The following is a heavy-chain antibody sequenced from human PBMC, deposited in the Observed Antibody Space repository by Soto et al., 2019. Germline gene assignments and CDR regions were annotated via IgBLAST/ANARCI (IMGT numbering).Heavy chain of an antibody. CDR1: GFTSCSYG. Sequence: GGRLGVSGAGSGFTSCSYGMHWVRKAPGKGLEWGAVIGYDGSSKYYADSVKGRFTISRDNSKNTLYLQMTSLRAEDTAVYYCAKDSIQSVVVAATSYYYYYMDVSGKGTTVTVSS. D-gene: IGHD2-15*01. V-gene: IGHV3-30*18. CDR2: IGYDGSSK. CDR3: AKDSIQSVVVAATSYYYYYMDV. J-gene: IGHJ6*03.